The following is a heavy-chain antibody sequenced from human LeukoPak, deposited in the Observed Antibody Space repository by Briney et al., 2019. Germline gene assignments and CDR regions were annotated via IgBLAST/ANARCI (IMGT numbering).Heavy chain of an antibody. V-gene: IGHV6-1*01. D-gene: IGHD4/OR15-4a*01. J-gene: IGHJ3*02. CDR2: TYYRSKWST. CDR1: GDSVSSKSAA. CDR3: ARDPPWVLDTFDI. Sequence: SQTLSLTCVISGDSVSSKSAAWNWIRQSPSRGLEWLGRTYYRSKWSTDYAISVKSRITINSDTSKNQFSLQLNSVTPEDTAVYYCARDPPWVLDTFDIWGQGTMVTVSS.